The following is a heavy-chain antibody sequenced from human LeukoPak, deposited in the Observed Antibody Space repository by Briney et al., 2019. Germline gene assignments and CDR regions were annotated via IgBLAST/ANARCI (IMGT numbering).Heavy chain of an antibody. J-gene: IGHJ4*02. CDR3: AKFLRYYDSSGYNYFDY. V-gene: IGHV3-23*01. CDR1: GFTFSNYA. Sequence: GGTLRFSCAASGFTFSNYAMSWVPPAPGKGLEGFSAISGSGGSTYYADPVKGRFTISRDNSKNTLYLQMNSLRAEDTAVYYCAKFLRYYDSSGYNYFDYWGQGTLVTVSS. CDR2: ISGSGGST. D-gene: IGHD3-22*01.